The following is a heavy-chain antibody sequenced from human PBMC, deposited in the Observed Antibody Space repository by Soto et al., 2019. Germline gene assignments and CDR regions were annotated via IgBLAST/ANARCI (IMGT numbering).Heavy chain of an antibody. CDR3: ARVERGTVTTVVDAFDI. D-gene: IGHD1-1*01. CDR1: GGSISSSSYY. CDR2: IDYSGDT. Sequence: SETLSLTCTVSGGSISSSSYYWAWIRQPPGKGLEWLGHIDYSGDTYYNPSLERRVAISVDTSKNQFSLNIDSVTGADTALYYCARVERGTVTTVVDAFDIWGPGTMVTVSS. V-gene: IGHV4-39*01. J-gene: IGHJ3*02.